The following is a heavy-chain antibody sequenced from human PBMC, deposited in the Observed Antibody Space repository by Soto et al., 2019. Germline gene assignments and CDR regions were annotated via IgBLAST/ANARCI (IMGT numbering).Heavy chain of an antibody. CDR2: IWYDGSNK. CDR3: ARDPVAGIAANPIYYFES. Sequence: PGGSLRLSCAASGFPFSNYAMNWVRQATGKGLEWVAVIWYDGSNKYYADSVKGRFTISRDNSKNTLYLQMNSLRAEDTAVYYCARDPVAGIAANPIYYFESWGQGTLVTVSS. CDR1: GFPFSNYA. D-gene: IGHD6-13*01. J-gene: IGHJ4*02. V-gene: IGHV3-33*08.